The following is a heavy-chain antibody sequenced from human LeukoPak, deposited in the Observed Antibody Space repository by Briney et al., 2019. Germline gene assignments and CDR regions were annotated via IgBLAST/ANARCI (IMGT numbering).Heavy chain of an antibody. Sequence: ASVKVSCKASGGTFSSYAISWVRQAPGQELEWMGGIIPIFGTANYAQKFQGRVTITADESTSTAYMELSSLRSEDTAVYYCAVMYYYDSSVTGYFDYWGQGTLVTVSS. J-gene: IGHJ4*02. D-gene: IGHD3-22*01. CDR3: AVMYYYDSSVTGYFDY. CDR1: GGTFSSYA. V-gene: IGHV1-69*13. CDR2: IIPIFGTA.